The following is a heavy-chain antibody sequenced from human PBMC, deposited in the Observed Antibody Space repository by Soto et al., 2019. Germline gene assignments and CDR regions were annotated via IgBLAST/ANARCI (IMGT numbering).Heavy chain of an antibody. Sequence: QVQLVQSGAEVKKPGSSVKVSCKASGGTFSSYAISWVRQAPGQGLEWMGGIIPIFGTANYAQKFQGRVTIPADESTSPAYMGLSSLRSEDTAVYYCARHVPAAGYYYGMDVWGQGTTVTVSS. D-gene: IGHD2-2*01. V-gene: IGHV1-69*12. CDR1: GGTFSSYA. J-gene: IGHJ6*02. CDR2: IIPIFGTA. CDR3: ARHVPAAGYYYGMDV.